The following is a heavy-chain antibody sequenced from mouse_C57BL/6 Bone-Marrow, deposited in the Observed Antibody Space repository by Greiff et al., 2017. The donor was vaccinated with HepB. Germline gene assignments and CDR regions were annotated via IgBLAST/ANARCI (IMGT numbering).Heavy chain of an antibody. D-gene: IGHD1-1*01. Sequence: QVQLQQSGPELVKPGASVKISCKASGYAFSSSWMNWVKQRPGKGLEWIGRIYPGDGDTNYNGKFKGKATLTADKSSSTAYMQLSSLTSEDSAVYFCAREHYGSSYEYFDVWGTGTTVTVSS. J-gene: IGHJ1*03. CDR3: AREHYGSSYEYFDV. V-gene: IGHV1-82*01. CDR1: GYAFSSSW. CDR2: IYPGDGDT.